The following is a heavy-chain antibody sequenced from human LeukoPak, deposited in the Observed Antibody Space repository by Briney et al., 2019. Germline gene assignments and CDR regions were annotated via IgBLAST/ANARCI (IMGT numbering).Heavy chain of an antibody. CDR3: ARRRGWYYFDY. D-gene: IGHD6-19*01. Sequence: SETLSLTCAVYGGSFSGYYWSWIRQPPGKGLEWIGEINHSGSTNYNPSLKSRVTISVDTSENQFSLKLSSVTAADTAVYYCARRRGWYYFDYWGQGTLVTVSS. V-gene: IGHV4-34*01. CDR1: GGSFSGYY. J-gene: IGHJ4*02. CDR2: INHSGST.